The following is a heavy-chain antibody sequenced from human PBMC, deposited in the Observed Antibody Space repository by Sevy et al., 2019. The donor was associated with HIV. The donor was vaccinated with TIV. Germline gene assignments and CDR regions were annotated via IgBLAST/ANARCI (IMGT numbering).Heavy chain of an antibody. V-gene: IGHV3-23*01. J-gene: IGHJ4*02. D-gene: IGHD3-3*01. CDR1: GFTFSTYA. CDR3: AKLTDYDFWSSTLYFDY. Sequence: GGSLRLSCAASGFTFSTYAMSWVRHAPGKGLEWVSTLSSSTGSTYYAGSVRGRFTISRDNSKDTLYLQMNSLRAEDTAVYYCAKLTDYDFWSSTLYFDYWGQGTLVTVSS. CDR2: LSSSTGST.